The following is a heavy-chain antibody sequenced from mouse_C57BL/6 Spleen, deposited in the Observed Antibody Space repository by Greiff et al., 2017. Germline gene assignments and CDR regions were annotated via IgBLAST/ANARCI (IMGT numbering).Heavy chain of an antibody. J-gene: IGHJ3*01. CDR3: ASPYYSNADWFAY. CDR1: GYTFTSYW. CDR2: INPSNGGT. V-gene: IGHV1-53*01. D-gene: IGHD2-5*01. Sequence: VQLQQPGTELVKPGASVKLSCKASGYTFTSYWLHWVKQRPGQGLEWIGNINPSNGGTNYNEKFKSKATLTVDKSSSTAYMQLSSLTSEDSAVYYCASPYYSNADWFAYWGQGTLVTVSA.